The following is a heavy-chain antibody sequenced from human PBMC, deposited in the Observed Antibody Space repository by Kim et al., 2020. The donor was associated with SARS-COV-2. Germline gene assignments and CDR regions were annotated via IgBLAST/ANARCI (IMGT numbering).Heavy chain of an antibody. Sequence: SETLSLTCAVYGGSFSGYYWSWIRQPPGKGLEWIGEINHSGSTNYNPSLKSRVTISVDTSKNQFSLKLSSVTAADTAVHYCARAAGYSSSWYGSRWFDP. J-gene: IGHJ5*02. D-gene: IGHD6-13*01. CDR1: GGSFSGYY. V-gene: IGHV4-34*01. CDR3: ARAAGYSSSWYGSRWFDP. CDR2: INHSGST.